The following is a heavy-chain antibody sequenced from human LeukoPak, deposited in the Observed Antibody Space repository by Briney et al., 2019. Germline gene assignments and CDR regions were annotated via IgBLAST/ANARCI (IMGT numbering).Heavy chain of an antibody. J-gene: IGHJ4*02. V-gene: IGHV4-59*01. Sequence: SETLSLTCTVSGGSLSSYYWSWIRQPPGKGLEWIGYIYYSGSTNYNPSLKSRVTISVDTSTNQFSLKLSSVTAADTAVYYCASGIAVAGTRGDYWGQGTLVTVSS. CDR3: ASGIAVAGTRGDY. D-gene: IGHD6-19*01. CDR2: IYYSGST. CDR1: GGSLSSYY.